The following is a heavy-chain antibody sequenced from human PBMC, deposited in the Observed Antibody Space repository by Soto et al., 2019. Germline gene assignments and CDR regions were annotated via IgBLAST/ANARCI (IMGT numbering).Heavy chain of an antibody. D-gene: IGHD2-2*01. J-gene: IGHJ4*02. CDR2: ISSGGDAF. Sequence: GGSLRLSCAASGFTFSSYEMNWVRQAPGKTLEWVSYISSGGDAFYYADSVKGRFTISRDNAKNSLFLQMNSLRVEDTAVYYCARVYCSTTTCHVQAFDSWGQGALVTVSS. V-gene: IGHV3-48*03. CDR1: GFTFSSYE. CDR3: ARVYCSTTTCHVQAFDS.